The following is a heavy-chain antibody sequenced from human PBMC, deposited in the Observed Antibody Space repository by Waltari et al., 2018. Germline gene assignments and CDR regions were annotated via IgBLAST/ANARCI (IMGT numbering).Heavy chain of an antibody. CDR2: IYYSGST. CDR3: ARGGHYDILMDY. CDR1: GCSISRYS. Sequence: QVQLQESGPGLVKPSETLSLTCTVSGCSISRYSSSWIRQPPGKGLGWIGYIYYSGSTNYNPSLKSRVTISVDTSKNQFSLKLSSVTAADTAVYYCARGGHYDILMDYWGQGTLVTVSS. J-gene: IGHJ4*02. D-gene: IGHD3-9*01. V-gene: IGHV4-59*13.